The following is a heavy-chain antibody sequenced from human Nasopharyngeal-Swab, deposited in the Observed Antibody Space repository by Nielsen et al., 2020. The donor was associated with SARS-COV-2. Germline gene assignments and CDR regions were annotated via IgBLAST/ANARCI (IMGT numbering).Heavy chain of an antibody. Sequence: SETLSPPCAVYGGSFSGYFWRWIRQPPGKGLEWIGEINHSGSTNYNPSLKSRVTLSVDTSKNQFSLKLSSVTAADTAVYYCAREDTAMGEIFDYWGQGTLVTVSS. CDR3: AREDTAMGEIFDY. CDR1: GGSFSGYF. V-gene: IGHV4-34*01. J-gene: IGHJ4*02. D-gene: IGHD5-18*01. CDR2: INHSGST.